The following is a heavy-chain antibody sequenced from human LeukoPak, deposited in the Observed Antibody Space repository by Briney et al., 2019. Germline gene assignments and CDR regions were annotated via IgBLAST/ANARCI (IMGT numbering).Heavy chain of an antibody. V-gene: IGHV4-59*08. J-gene: IGHJ4*02. CDR3: ARSGYSYGYSAAAY. CDR1: GGSISSYY. CDR2: IYYSGST. D-gene: IGHD5-18*01. Sequence: SETLSLTCTVSGGSISSYYWSWIRQPPGKGLEWVGYIYYSGSTNYNPSLKSRVTISVDTSKNQFSLKLSSVTAADTAVYYCARSGYSYGYSAAAYWGQGTLVTVSS.